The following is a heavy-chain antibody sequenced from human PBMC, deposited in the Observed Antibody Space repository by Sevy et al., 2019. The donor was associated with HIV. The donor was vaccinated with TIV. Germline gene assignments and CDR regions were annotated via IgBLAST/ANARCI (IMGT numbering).Heavy chain of an antibody. J-gene: IGHJ4*02. CDR2: IIPIFGTA. Sequence: ASVKVSCKASGGTFSSYAISWVRQAPGQGLEWMGGIIPIFGTANYAQKFQGRVTITADESTSTAYMELSSLRSEDTAGYYCARAAYCSGGSCYSSDYWGQGTLVTVSS. V-gene: IGHV1-69*13. D-gene: IGHD2-15*01. CDR1: GGTFSSYA. CDR3: ARAAYCSGGSCYSSDY.